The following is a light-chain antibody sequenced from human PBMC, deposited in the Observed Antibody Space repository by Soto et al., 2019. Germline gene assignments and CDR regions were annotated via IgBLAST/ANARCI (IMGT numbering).Light chain of an antibody. V-gene: IGKV3-20*01. J-gene: IGKJ2*01. CDR2: GAS. CDR3: QQYGSSPLYT. CDR1: QSVSSSY. Sequence: EIVLTQSPGTLSLSPGERATLSCRASQSVSSSYLAWYQQKPGQAPRLLIYGASSRATGIPDRFSGSGSGTEFTLTISRLEPEEFAVYYCQQYGSSPLYTFGQGTTLEIK.